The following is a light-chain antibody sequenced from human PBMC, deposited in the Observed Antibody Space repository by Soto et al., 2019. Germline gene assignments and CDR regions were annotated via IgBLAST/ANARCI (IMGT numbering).Light chain of an antibody. J-gene: IGLJ1*01. CDR1: SSDVGSYNL. CDR2: GNS. V-gene: IGLV2-14*02. CDR3: QSYDSRLSCSV. Sequence: QSSLTRPASVSGSPGQSTTISCTGTSSDVGSYNLVSWYQQLPGRAPKLLIYGNSNRPSGVSDRVSASKSGTSASLTITGLQAEDEADYYCQSYDSRLSCSVFGTGTKVTVL.